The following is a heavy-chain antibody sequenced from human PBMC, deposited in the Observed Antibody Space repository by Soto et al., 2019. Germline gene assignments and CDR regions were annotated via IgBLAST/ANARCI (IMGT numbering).Heavy chain of an antibody. CDR2: ISYDGSNK. CDR3: AKGGTDAFDI. Sequence: SGGSLRLSCAASGFTFSSYGMHWVRQAPGKGLEWVAVISYDGSNKYYADSVKGRFTISRDNSKNTLYLQMNSLRAEDTAVYYCAKGGTDAFDIWGQGTMVTVSS. J-gene: IGHJ3*02. CDR1: GFTFSSYG. V-gene: IGHV3-30*18. D-gene: IGHD1-1*01.